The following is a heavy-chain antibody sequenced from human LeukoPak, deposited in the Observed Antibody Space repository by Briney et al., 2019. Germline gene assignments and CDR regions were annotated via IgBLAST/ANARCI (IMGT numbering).Heavy chain of an antibody. V-gene: IGHV3-23*01. CDR1: GFTFSSYA. D-gene: IGHD1-26*01. Sequence: GGSLRLSCAASGFTFSSYAMSRVRQAPGKGLEWVSAISGSGGSTYYADSVKGRFTISRDNAKNTLYLQMNSLRAEDTAVYYCARGATYAYYQDYWGQGTLVTVPS. CDR2: ISGSGGST. J-gene: IGHJ4*02. CDR3: ARGATYAYYQDY.